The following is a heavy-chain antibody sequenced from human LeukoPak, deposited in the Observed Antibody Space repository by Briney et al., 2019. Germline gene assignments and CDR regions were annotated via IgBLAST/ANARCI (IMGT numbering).Heavy chain of an antibody. Sequence: ASVKVSCKASGYTFTIYYMHWVRQAPGQGLEWMGIINPSGGRTSYAQKFQGRVTMTRDTSTSTVYMELSSLRSEDTAVYYCARDSSITIFGVLIMGNWFDPWGQGTLVTVSS. J-gene: IGHJ5*02. D-gene: IGHD3-3*01. CDR3: ARDSSITIFGVLIMGNWFDP. CDR1: GYTFTIYY. CDR2: INPSGGRT. V-gene: IGHV1-46*01.